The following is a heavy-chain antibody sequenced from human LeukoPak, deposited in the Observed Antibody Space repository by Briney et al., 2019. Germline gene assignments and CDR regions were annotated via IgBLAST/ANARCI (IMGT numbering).Heavy chain of an antibody. Sequence: GGSLRLSCAASGFTFSSYWMSWVRQAPGKGLEWVANIKQDGSEKYYVASVKGRFTISRDNAKNSLYLQMNSLRAEDTAVYYCAREGVGDFFDYWGQGTLVTVSS. CDR3: AREGVGDFFDY. J-gene: IGHJ4*02. CDR2: IKQDGSEK. V-gene: IGHV3-7*01. CDR1: GFTFSSYW. D-gene: IGHD3-10*01.